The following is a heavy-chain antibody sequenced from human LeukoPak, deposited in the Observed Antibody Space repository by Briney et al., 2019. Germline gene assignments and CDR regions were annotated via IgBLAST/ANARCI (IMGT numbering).Heavy chain of an antibody. CDR1: GVSISSSNSY. V-gene: IGHV4-39*01. J-gene: IGHJ4*02. CDR3: AVLEGFGDYGGDDY. CDR2: IYYTGNT. D-gene: IGHD3-10*01. Sequence: PSETLSLTCTVSGVSISSSNSYWGWIRQPPGKGLEWIGSIYYTGNTYYNASLKSRVTISIDTSNNQISLRLISVTAADTAVYYCAVLEGFGDYGGDDYWGQGTLVTVSS.